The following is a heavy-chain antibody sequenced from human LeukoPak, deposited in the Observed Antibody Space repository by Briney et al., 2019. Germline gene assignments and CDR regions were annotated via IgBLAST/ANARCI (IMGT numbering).Heavy chain of an antibody. CDR3: ARHTKSGFKAD. J-gene: IGHJ4*02. D-gene: IGHD3-3*01. V-gene: IGHV4-59*10. Sequence: PSETLSLTCAVYGGSFSGYYWSWIRQPAGKGLEWIGRIYTSGSTNYNPSLKSRVTMSVDTSKNQFSLKLSSVTAADTAVYYCARHTKSGFKADWGQGTLVTVSS. CDR2: IYTSGST. CDR1: GGSFSGYY.